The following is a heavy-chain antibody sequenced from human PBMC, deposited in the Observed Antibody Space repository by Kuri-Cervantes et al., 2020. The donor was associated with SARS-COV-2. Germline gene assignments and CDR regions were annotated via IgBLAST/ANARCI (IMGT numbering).Heavy chain of an antibody. D-gene: IGHD6-19*01. CDR1: GFSLSTSGVG. J-gene: IGHJ3*02. V-gene: IGHV2-5*02. CDR3: ARLRRQWLPNDAFGI. Sequence: SGPTLVKPTQTLTLTCTFSGFSLSTSGVGVGWIRQPPGKALQWLALIYWDDDKRYSPSLKSRLTITKDTSKNQVVLTMTNMDPVDTATYYCARLRRQWLPNDAFGIWGQGTMVTVSS. CDR2: IYWDDDK.